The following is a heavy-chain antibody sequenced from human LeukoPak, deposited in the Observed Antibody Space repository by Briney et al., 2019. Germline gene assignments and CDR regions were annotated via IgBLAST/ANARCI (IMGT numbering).Heavy chain of an antibody. CDR3: AKGGKGFPLGLRFDS. V-gene: IGHV4-59*01. Sequence: SETPSLTCTVSGDSISSYYWSWIRQPPGKGLECIGYIHYSGSTNCNPSLKSRVTISVDTSKNQFSPKLTSLTAADTAVYYCAKGGKGFPLGLRFDSWGQGTLVSVSS. J-gene: IGHJ4*02. D-gene: IGHD2-21*01. CDR2: IHYSGST. CDR1: GDSISSYY.